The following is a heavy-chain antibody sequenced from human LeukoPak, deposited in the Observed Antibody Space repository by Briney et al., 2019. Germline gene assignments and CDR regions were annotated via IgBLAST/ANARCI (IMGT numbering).Heavy chain of an antibody. Sequence: GGSLRLSCAASGFIFIGYGMHWVRQAPGKGPEWVAFIRPDGHNKYYADSVKGRFMISRDNSKNTVDLQMNSLRGDDTAMYYCAKEGAASWDVDVWGKGTTVTVSS. CDR1: GFIFIGYG. V-gene: IGHV3-30*02. CDR3: AKEGAASWDVDV. J-gene: IGHJ6*04. D-gene: IGHD3-3*02. CDR2: IRPDGHNK.